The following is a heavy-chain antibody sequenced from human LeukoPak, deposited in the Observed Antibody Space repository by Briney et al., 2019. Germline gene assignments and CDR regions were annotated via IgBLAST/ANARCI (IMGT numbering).Heavy chain of an antibody. V-gene: IGHV4-59*01. J-gene: IGHJ4*02. CDR2: IYYSGST. D-gene: IGHD6-13*01. CDR3: ARGAYIAAAQYGY. Sequence: SETLSLTCTVSGGSISSYYWSWIRQPPGKGLEWIGYIYYSGSTNYNPSLKSRVTISVDTSKNQFSLKLSSVTAADTAVYYCARGAYIAAAQYGYWGQGTLVTVSS. CDR1: GGSISSYY.